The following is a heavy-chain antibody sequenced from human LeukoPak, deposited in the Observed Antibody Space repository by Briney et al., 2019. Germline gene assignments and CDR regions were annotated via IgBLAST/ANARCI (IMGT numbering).Heavy chain of an antibody. CDR3: AKEQEGGAWGAFDI. CDR1: GFPFNDHD. CDR2: ISHGGSKE. Sequence: GGSLRLSCAASGFPFNDHDMFWVRQTPGKGLEWVALISHGGSKEHYADSVKGRFTISRDNSKNTLYLQMNSLRAEDTAVYYCAKEQEGGAWGAFDIWGQGIMVTVSS. V-gene: IGHV3-30*18. J-gene: IGHJ3*02. D-gene: IGHD7-27*01.